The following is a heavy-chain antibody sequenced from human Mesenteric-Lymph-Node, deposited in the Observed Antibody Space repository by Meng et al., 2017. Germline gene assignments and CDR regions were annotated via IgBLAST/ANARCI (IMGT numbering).Heavy chain of an antibody. D-gene: IGHD1-14*01. V-gene: IGHV4-30-4*01. CDR1: GGSLRSGDYF. CDR3: ARAEYYNWFDP. Sequence: QLQLQDSGPGPVKPSHTLSLTFTVSGGSLRSGDYFRNWIRQPPGKGLEWIGYIYYRGHTYYNPSLKSRVTISIDTSKNQFSLKLSSVTAADTAVYYCARAEYYNWFDPWGQGTLVTVSS. CDR2: IYYRGHT. J-gene: IGHJ5*02.